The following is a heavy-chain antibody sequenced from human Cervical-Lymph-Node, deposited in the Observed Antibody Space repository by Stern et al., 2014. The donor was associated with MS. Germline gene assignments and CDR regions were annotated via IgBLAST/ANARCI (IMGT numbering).Heavy chain of an antibody. Sequence: QVQLVQSGAEVKKPGASVKVSCKASGYTFSKYGISWVRQAPGKGLEWIGWISGYNDDTNYVEKFQGRVTMTTDTSTSTAYLELRSLRSDDTAVYYCARDPHIAVAGTGGGFDPWGQGTLVTVSS. D-gene: IGHD6-19*01. J-gene: IGHJ5*02. CDR3: ARDPHIAVAGTGGGFDP. CDR1: GYTFSKYG. CDR2: ISGYNDDT. V-gene: IGHV1-18*01.